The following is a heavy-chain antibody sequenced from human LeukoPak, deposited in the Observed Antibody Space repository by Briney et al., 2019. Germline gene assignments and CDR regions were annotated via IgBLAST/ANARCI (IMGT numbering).Heavy chain of an antibody. Sequence: PGGSLRLSCAASGFTFSNYAMGWVRQAPGKGLEWVSSISAAISTYYADSVKGRFTVSRDNSKNTLYLQMDSLRADDTAIYYCTRGRYYYDSGGYYYFDDWGQGTQVTVSS. J-gene: IGHJ4*02. V-gene: IGHV3-23*01. CDR2: ISAAIST. CDR3: TRGRYYYDSGGYYYFDD. CDR1: GFTFSNYA. D-gene: IGHD3-22*01.